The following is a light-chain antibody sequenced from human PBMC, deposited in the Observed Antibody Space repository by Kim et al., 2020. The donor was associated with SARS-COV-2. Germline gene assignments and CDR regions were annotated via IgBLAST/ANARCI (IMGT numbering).Light chain of an antibody. J-gene: IGLJ1*01. CDR3: QASDSSTYV. CDR2: QDT. CDR1: KLEDKS. V-gene: IGLV3-1*01. Sequence: SYELTQPPSVSVSSGQTASITCSGDKLEDKSASWYHQKPGQSPVLVIYQDTKRPSGIPERFSGSNSGNTATLTISGTQAMDEADYYCQASDSSTYVFGTGTKVTVL.